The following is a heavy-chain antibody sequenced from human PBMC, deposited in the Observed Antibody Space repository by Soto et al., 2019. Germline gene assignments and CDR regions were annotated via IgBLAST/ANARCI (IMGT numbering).Heavy chain of an antibody. J-gene: IGHJ6*03. CDR3: AREGQGGSGYSRAWCYYCYMDV. Sequence: SQTLSLTCAISGDSVSSNSAAWNWIRQSPSRGLEWLGRTYYRSKWYNDYAVSVKSRITINPDTSKNQFSLQLNSVTPEDTAVYYCAREGQGGSGYSRAWCYYCYMDVWGKGTTVTVSS. CDR2: TYYRSKWYN. D-gene: IGHD2-15*01. V-gene: IGHV6-1*01. CDR1: GDSVSSNSAA.